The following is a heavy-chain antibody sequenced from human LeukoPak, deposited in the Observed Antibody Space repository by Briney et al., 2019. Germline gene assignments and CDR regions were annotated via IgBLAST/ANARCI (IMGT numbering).Heavy chain of an antibody. V-gene: IGHV4-34*01. CDR2: INHTGTT. J-gene: IGHJ4*02. Sequence: SETLSLTCAVEGGSFSGHFCSWIRQSPGKGLEWIGEINHTGTTNYNPSLKSRVTMSIDTSKRQFSLKLSSVTAADTAVYYCARGYGSGSYNNFNQWGQGLLVAVSS. D-gene: IGHD3-10*01. CDR3: ARGYGSGSYNNFNQ. CDR1: GGSFSGHF.